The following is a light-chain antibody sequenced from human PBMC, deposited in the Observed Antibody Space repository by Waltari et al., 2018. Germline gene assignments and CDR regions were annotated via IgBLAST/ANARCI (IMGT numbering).Light chain of an antibody. CDR1: QDIRSD. J-gene: IGKJ4*01. V-gene: IGKV1-6*01. CDR3: QQRSHWPLT. Sequence: AIQMTQSPSSLSVSVGDRVTITCRASQDIRSDLGWYQQRPGQAPKLLIYGASNLQSGVPSRFSGSGSGTDFTLTISSLQPEDSATYYCQQRSHWPLTFGGGTKVEIK. CDR2: GAS.